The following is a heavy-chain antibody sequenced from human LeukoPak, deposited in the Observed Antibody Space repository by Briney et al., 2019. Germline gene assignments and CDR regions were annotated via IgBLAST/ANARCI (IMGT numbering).Heavy chain of an antibody. CDR3: ARWALRYFDWLLYSDYYFDY. CDR1: GFTFSDYY. D-gene: IGHD3-9*01. Sequence: GGSLRLSCAASGFTFSDYYMSWIRQAPGKGLEWVSYISSSGSTIYYADSVKGRFTISRDNAKNSLYLQMNSLRAEDTAVYYCARWALRYFDWLLYSDYYFDYWGQGTLVIVSS. J-gene: IGHJ4*02. CDR2: ISSSGSTI. V-gene: IGHV3-11*01.